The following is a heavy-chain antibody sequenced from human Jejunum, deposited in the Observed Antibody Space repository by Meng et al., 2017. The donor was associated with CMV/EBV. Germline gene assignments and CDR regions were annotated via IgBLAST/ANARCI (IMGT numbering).Heavy chain of an antibody. CDR2: ISDTGSST. CDR3: ANTYYYGSGSYTPYALDA. Sequence: FGSYAMTWVRQAPGKGLDWVSAISDTGSSTYYADSVKGRFTISRDNSKNTLYLQMNSLRAEDTALYYCANTYYYGSGSYTPYALDAWGQGTTVTVSS. J-gene: IGHJ6*02. D-gene: IGHD3-10*01. CDR1: FGSYA. V-gene: IGHV3-23*01.